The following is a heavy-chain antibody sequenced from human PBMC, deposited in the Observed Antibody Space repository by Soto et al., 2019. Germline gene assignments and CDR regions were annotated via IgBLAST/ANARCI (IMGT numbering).Heavy chain of an antibody. V-gene: IGHV1-69*12. D-gene: IGHD1-26*01. J-gene: IGHJ6*02. CDR3: ARGSGCYKGMGATRLNLGAQYYYYGMDV. Sequence: QVQLVQSGAEVKKPGSSVKVSCKASGGTFSSYAISWVLQAPGQGLEWMGGIIPIFGTANYAQKFQGRVTITADESTSTAYMELSSLRSEDTAVYYCARGSGCYKGMGATRLNLGAQYYYYGMDVWGQGTTVTVSS. CDR2: IIPIFGTA. CDR1: GGTFSSYA.